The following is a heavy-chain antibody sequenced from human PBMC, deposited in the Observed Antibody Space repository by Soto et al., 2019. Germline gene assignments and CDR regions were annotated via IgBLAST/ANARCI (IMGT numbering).Heavy chain of an antibody. Sequence: EVQLLESGGGLVQPGGSLRLSCAASGFTFSSYAMNWVRQAPGKGLEWVSTITGSADRTYYADSVKGRFTISRDNSKNTLYVQMSSLRAEDTAVYYCAKVGHSYGAPDYWGQGTRVTVSS. CDR2: ITGSADRT. J-gene: IGHJ4*02. V-gene: IGHV3-23*01. D-gene: IGHD5-18*01. CDR3: AKVGHSYGAPDY. CDR1: GFTFSSYA.